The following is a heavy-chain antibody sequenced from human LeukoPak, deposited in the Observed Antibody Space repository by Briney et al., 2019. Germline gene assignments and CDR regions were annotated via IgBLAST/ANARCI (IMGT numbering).Heavy chain of an antibody. CDR3: ARDYYDSSGYYYDLDGFDI. CDR2: ISSSSSTI. J-gene: IGHJ3*02. D-gene: IGHD3-22*01. CDR1: GFTFSSYS. Sequence: GGSLRLSCAASGFTFSSYSMNWVRQAPGKGLEWVSYISSSSSTIYYADSVKGRFTISRDNAKNSLYLQMNSLRAEDTAVYYCARDYYDSSGYYYDLDGFDIWGQGTMVTVSS. V-gene: IGHV3-48*01.